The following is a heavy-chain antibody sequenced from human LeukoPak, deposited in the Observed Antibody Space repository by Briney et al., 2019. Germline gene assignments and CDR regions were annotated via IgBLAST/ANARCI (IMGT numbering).Heavy chain of an antibody. V-gene: IGHV4-4*09. CDR3: ARHLKWLSFDY. CDR2: IYTSGST. D-gene: IGHD3-22*01. CDR1: GGSISSYY. Sequence: PSETPSLTCTVSGGSISSYYWSWIRQPPGKGLEWIGYIYTSGSTNYNPSLKSRVTISVDTSKNQFSLKLSSVTAADTAVYYCARHLKWLSFDYWGQGTLVTVSS. J-gene: IGHJ4*02.